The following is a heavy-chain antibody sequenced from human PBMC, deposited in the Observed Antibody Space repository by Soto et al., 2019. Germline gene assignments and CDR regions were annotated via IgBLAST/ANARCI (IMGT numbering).Heavy chain of an antibody. V-gene: IGHV3-15*01. J-gene: IGHJ4*02. D-gene: IGHD1-7*01. CDR3: TTGELVSAGTYLDY. Sequence: PGGSLRFSCAASGFTFSNAWMVLVRQGPGKGLECIGLIKIKTDGETTAYAATVKGRFTISRDDSKNTVYLQMDSLKAEDTGDYYCTTGELVSAGTYLDYWGEGT. CDR2: IKIKTDGETT. CDR1: GFTFSNAW.